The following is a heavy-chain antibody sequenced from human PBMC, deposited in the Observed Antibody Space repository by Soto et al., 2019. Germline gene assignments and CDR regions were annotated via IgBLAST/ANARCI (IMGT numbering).Heavy chain of an antibody. CDR3: ARGRALYYDSSGYFPHFDY. CDR1: GYTFTSYG. D-gene: IGHD3-22*01. J-gene: IGHJ4*02. V-gene: IGHV1-18*01. CDR2: ISAYNGNT. Sequence: ASVKVSCKASGYTFTSYGISWVRQAPGQGLEWMGWISAYNGNTNYAQKLQGRVTMTTDESTSTAYMELSSLRSEDTAVYYCARGRALYYDSSGYFPHFDYWGQGTLVTVSA.